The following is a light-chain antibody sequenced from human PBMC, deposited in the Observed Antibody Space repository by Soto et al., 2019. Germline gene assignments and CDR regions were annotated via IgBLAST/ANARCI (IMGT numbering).Light chain of an antibody. V-gene: IGKV4-1*01. CDR3: QQYYSTPLT. CDR1: QSVLYSSNNKNY. J-gene: IGKJ4*01. Sequence: DIVMTQSPDSLAVSLGERATINCKSSQSVLYSSNNKNYLSWYQQKPGQPPKLLISWASTRESGVPDRFSGSGSGTDFTLTIRSLRAEDVAIYYCQQYYSTPLTFGGGTKVDIK. CDR2: WAS.